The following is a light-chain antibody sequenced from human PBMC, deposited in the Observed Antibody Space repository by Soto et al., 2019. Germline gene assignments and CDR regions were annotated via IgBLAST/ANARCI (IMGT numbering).Light chain of an antibody. CDR3: QSYDRSLSGSRV. CDR2: DNT. V-gene: IGLV1-40*01. J-gene: IGLJ1*01. Sequence: QSALTQPPSVSGAPGQRVTISCTGSSSNIGAGYDVHWYQQLPGTAPKLLIYDNTNRPSGVPDRFSGSKSGTSASLAITGLQAEDEADYYCQSYDRSLSGSRVFGTGTRSPS. CDR1: SSNIGAGYD.